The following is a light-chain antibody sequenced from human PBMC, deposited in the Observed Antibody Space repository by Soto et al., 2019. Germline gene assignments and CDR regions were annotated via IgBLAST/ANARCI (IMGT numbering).Light chain of an antibody. J-gene: IGLJ1*01. CDR3: SSYTSSSSYV. CDR1: RSDVGGYKY. Sequence: QSALTQPASVSGSPGQSITISCTGTRSDVGGYKYVSWYQQHPDKAPKLIIYDVTNRPSGISNRFSGSKSGNTASLTISGLQAEDEADYYCSSYTSSSSYVFATGTKLTVL. V-gene: IGLV2-14*01. CDR2: DVT.